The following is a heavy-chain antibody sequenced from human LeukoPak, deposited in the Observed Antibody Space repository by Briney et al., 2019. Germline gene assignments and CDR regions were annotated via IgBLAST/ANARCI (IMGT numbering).Heavy chain of an antibody. CDR2: ISSSGTTI. J-gene: IGHJ6*04. CDR1: GFTFSSYG. Sequence: GGSLRLSCAASGFTFSSYGMNWVRQAPGKGLEWVSYISSSGTTIYYADSVKGRFTISRDNAKNSLYLQMNSLRAEDTAVYYCAELGITMIGGVWGKGTTVTISS. CDR3: AELGITMIGGV. D-gene: IGHD3-10*02. V-gene: IGHV3-48*04.